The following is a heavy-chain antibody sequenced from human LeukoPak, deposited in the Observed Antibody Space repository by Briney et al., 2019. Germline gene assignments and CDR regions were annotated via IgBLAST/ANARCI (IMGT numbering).Heavy chain of an antibody. V-gene: IGHV1-8*01. CDR2: MNPNSGNT. CDR3: ARATLYGDYFDY. J-gene: IGHJ4*02. Sequence: ASVKVSCKASGYTFTSYDINWVRRATGQGLEWMGWMNPNSGNTGYAQKFQGRVTMTRNTSISTAYMELSSLRSEDTAVYYCARATLYGDYFDYWGQGTLVTVSS. CDR1: GYTFTSYD. D-gene: IGHD4-17*01.